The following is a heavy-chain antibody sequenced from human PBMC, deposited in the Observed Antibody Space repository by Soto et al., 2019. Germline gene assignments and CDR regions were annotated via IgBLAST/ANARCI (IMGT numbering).Heavy chain of an antibody. CDR3: VMVDNYVTPTPQDV. Sequence: QVQLVQSGDEVKKPGASVKVSCKASGYIFVNYGIAWVRQAPGQGLELMGWISPYTGNTHSATKVQARLTMTTDTSTSTAYMDLGSLTSDDTAVYYCVMVDNYVTPTPQDVWGQGTTVTVSS. CDR1: GYIFVNYG. D-gene: IGHD3-16*01. V-gene: IGHV1-18*01. CDR2: ISPYTGNT. J-gene: IGHJ6*02.